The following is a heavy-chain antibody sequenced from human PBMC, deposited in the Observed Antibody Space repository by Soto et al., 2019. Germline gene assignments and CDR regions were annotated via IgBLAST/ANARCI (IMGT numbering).Heavy chain of an antibody. CDR2: IWYDGSNK. Sequence: GGSLRLSCAASGFTFSSYGMHWVRQAPGKGLEWVAVIWYDGSNKYYADSVKGRFTISRDNSKNTLYLQMNSLRAEDTAVYYCARDSYYYDSSGSPLFDYWGQGTLVTVSS. CDR1: GFTFSSYG. V-gene: IGHV3-33*01. D-gene: IGHD3-22*01. CDR3: ARDSYYYDSSGSPLFDY. J-gene: IGHJ4*02.